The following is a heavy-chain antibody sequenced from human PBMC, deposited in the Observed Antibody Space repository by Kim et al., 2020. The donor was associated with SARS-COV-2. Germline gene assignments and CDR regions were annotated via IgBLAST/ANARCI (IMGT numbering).Heavy chain of an antibody. CDR1: GFTFSSSW. V-gene: IGHV3-74*01. CDR3: ESSPFGPEGNGARETRAPPGYCKGPIPLHRSKRKNTFVVRKNSWGALDQAGCLLTTRASWPEGY. D-gene: IGHD5-12*01. Sequence: GGSLRLSCAASGFTFSSSWMHWVRQAPGKGLVWLSHISKEGYTTAYADSVKGRFTVSRDNPKNTFFLQMNSRRAEDTAVYFCESSPFGPEGNGARETRAPPGYCKGPIPLHRSKRKNTFVVRKNSWGALDQAGCLLTTRASWPEGYWGQGTLVTVSS. CDR2: ISKEGYTT. J-gene: IGHJ4*02.